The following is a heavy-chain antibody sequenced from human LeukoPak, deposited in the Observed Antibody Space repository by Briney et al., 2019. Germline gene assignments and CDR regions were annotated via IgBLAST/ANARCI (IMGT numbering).Heavy chain of an antibody. CDR3: ARPNNLGIAAAQVFDY. D-gene: IGHD6-13*01. V-gene: IGHV1-69*13. Sequence: SVKVSCKASGGTFSTYAISWVRQAPGQGLEWMGGIIPIFGTANYAQKFQGRVTFTADESRRTAYMELSSLRSEDTAVYYCARPNNLGIAAAQVFDYWGQGTLVTVSS. CDR1: GGTFSTYA. CDR2: IIPIFGTA. J-gene: IGHJ4*02.